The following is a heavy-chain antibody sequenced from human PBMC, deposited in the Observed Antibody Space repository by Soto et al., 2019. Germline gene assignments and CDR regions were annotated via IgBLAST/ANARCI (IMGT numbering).Heavy chain of an antibody. V-gene: IGHV3-33*01. CDR3: ARVIDGAYCSGGSCYSLGY. CDR1: GFTFSSYG. Sequence: GGSLRLSCAASGFTFSSYGMHWVRQAPGKGLEWVAVIWYDGSNKYYADSVKGRFTISRDNSKNTLYLQMNSLRAEDTAVYYCARVIDGAYCSGGSCYSLGYWGQGTLVTVSS. CDR2: IWYDGSNK. D-gene: IGHD2-15*01. J-gene: IGHJ4*02.